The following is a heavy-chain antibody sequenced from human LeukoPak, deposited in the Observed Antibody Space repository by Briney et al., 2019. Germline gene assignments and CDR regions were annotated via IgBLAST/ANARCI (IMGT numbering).Heavy chain of an antibody. Sequence: GSLRLSCAASGFTFSSYNMNWVRQAPGKGLEWVSYISSSSSTTHYADSVKGRFTISRDNAKNSLYLQMNSLRVEDTAVYYCARGLVRTSSGWFFDYWGQGTLITVSS. CDR3: ARGLVRTSSGWFFDY. J-gene: IGHJ4*02. D-gene: IGHD6-19*01. CDR1: GFTFSSYN. V-gene: IGHV3-48*04. CDR2: ISSSSSTT.